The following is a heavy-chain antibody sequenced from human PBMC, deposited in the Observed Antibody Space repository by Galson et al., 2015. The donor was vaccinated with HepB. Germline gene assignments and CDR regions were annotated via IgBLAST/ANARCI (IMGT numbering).Heavy chain of an antibody. CDR3: ARDGGLRAGAGGTFYYGMDV. CDR1: GFTFGTHA. J-gene: IGHJ6*02. D-gene: IGHD3-16*01. CDR2: ISYDGNNK. V-gene: IGHV3-30*09. Sequence: SLRLSCAASGFTFGTHAMHWVRQAPGKGLEWVTIISYDGNNKYYRDSVEGRFAISRDYSKNTLDLQMDSLRLEDTAVYYCARDGGLRAGAGGTFYYGMDVWGQGTTVTVSS.